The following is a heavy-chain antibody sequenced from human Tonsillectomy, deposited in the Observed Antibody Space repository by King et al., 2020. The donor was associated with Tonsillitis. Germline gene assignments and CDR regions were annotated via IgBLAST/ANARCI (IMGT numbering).Heavy chain of an antibody. CDR3: AGGWYSSRWSDNWFDP. Sequence: QLVQSGAEVKKPGASVELSCKASGYASTTYYVQWVRQAPGQGLEWMGIINPSGSSATYAQKFQGRVTMTRDTYTRTVYMQLSSLRAEDTAIYFCAGGWYSSRWSDNWFDPWGQGTLVTVS. CDR1: GYASTTYY. J-gene: IGHJ5*02. CDR2: INPSGSSA. D-gene: IGHD6-13*01. V-gene: IGHV1-46*01.